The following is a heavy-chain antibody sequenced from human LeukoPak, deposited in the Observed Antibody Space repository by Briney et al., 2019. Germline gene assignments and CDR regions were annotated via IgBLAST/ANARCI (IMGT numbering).Heavy chain of an antibody. J-gene: IGHJ4*02. D-gene: IGHD2-15*01. CDR2: IDKKDKGYATAT. CDR3: ARDGGSGGTIDY. Sequence: GGSLKLSCAASGFTFSGSAIHWVRQSSGKGLEWVGQIDKKDKGYATATAYAASVKGRFTISRDDSINTAYLQMNSLRAEDTAVYYCARDGGSGGTIDYWGQGTLVTVSS. CDR1: GFTFSGSA. V-gene: IGHV3-73*01.